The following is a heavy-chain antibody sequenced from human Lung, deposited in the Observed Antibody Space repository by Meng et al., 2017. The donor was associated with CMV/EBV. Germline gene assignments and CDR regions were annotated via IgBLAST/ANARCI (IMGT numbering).Heavy chain of an antibody. CDR2: VSYSGRT. V-gene: IGHV4-39*07. D-gene: IGHD4-17*01. CDR3: AREGGKGDYSDYRIYYGMDF. J-gene: IGHJ6*02. Sequence: SXTLSLXCTVSGTSISSGTYYWGWIRQPPGKGLVWIGSVSYSGRTYYNPTLKSRVTISVDTSKNQLSLRLSSVTAADTAVYYCAREGGKGDYSDYRIYYGMDFWGQGXTVTVSS. CDR1: GTSISSGTYY.